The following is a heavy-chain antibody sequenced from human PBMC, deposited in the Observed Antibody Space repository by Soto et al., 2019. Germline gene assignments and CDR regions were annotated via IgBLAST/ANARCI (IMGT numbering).Heavy chain of an antibody. J-gene: IGHJ5*02. D-gene: IGHD3-16*01. Sequence: QVQLVQSGAEVKKPGSSVKVSCKASGGTFSSYTISWVRQAPGQGLEWMGRIIPILGIANYAQKFQGRVTINADKSTSTAYMELRSLRSEDTAVYYCSRDLGDNWFDPWGQGTLVTVSS. CDR1: GGTFSSYT. CDR3: SRDLGDNWFDP. CDR2: IIPILGIA. V-gene: IGHV1-69*08.